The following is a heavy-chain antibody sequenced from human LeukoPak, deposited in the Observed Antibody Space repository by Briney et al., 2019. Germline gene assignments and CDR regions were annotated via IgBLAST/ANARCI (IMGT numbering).Heavy chain of an antibody. Sequence: PGRSLRLSCAASGFTFDDYAMHWVRQAPGKGLEWVSGISWNSGSIGYADSVKGRFTISRDNAKNSLYLQMNSLRAEDTALYYCANVIGGEVPYYFDYWGQGTLVTVSS. D-gene: IGHD3-16*02. V-gene: IGHV3-9*01. CDR1: GFTFDDYA. J-gene: IGHJ4*02. CDR3: ANVIGGEVPYYFDY. CDR2: ISWNSGSI.